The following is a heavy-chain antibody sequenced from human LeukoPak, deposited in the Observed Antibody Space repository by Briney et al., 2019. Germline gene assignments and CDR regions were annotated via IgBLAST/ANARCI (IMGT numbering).Heavy chain of an antibody. D-gene: IGHD1/OR15-1a*01. CDR2: IYYSGST. CDR3: ARLEQTSWFDP. V-gene: IGHV4-31*03. CDR1: GGSISTHVSGDSSVYY. Sequence: SETLSLTCTVPGGSISTHVSGDSSVYYWTWIRQHPGKGLEFIGSIYYSGSTYYNPSLKGRLTISVDLSENQFSLKLSSVTAADTAVYYCARLEQTSWFDPWGPGTLVIVSS. J-gene: IGHJ5*02.